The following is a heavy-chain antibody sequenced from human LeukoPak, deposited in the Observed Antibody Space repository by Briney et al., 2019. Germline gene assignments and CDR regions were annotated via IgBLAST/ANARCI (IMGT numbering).Heavy chain of an antibody. D-gene: IGHD4-17*01. CDR2: IRSKANSYAT. CDR3: TRAPGATVTYFDY. CDR1: GFTFSGSA. Sequence: GGSLRLSCAASGFTFSGSAMHWVRQASGKGLVWVGRIRSKANSYATAYAASVKGRFTISRDDSKNTAYLQMNSLKTEDTAVYYCTRAPGATVTYFDYWGQGTLVTVSS. V-gene: IGHV3-73*01. J-gene: IGHJ4*02.